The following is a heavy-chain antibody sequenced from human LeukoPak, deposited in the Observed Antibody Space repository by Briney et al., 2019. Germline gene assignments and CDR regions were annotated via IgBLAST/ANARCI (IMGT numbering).Heavy chain of an antibody. CDR1: GFTFSSYS. D-gene: IGHD3-3*01. J-gene: IGHJ6*02. CDR3: ARAKYYDFWSGFYYYGMDV. Sequence: PGGSLRLSCAASGFTFSSYSMTWVRQAPGKGLEWVSYISSSSSTIYYADSVKGRFTISRDNAKNSLYLQMNSLRDEDTAVYYCARAKYYDFWSGFYYYGMDVWGQGTTVTVSS. V-gene: IGHV3-48*02. CDR2: ISSSSSTI.